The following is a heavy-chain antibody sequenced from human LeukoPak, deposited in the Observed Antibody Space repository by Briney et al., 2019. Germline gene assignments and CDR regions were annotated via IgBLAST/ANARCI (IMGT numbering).Heavy chain of an antibody. D-gene: IGHD3-3*01. Sequence: GGSLRLSCAASGFTFSSYWMSWVRQAPGKGLEWVANIKQGGSEKYYVDSVKGRFTISRDNAKNSLYLQMNSLRAEDTAVYYCAGDRPGDFWSGYYLFDYWGQGTLVTVSS. V-gene: IGHV3-7*01. J-gene: IGHJ4*02. CDR3: AGDRPGDFWSGYYLFDY. CDR2: IKQGGSEK. CDR1: GFTFSSYW.